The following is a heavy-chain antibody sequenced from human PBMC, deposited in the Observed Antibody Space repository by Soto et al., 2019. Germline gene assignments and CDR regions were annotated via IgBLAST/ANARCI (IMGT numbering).Heavy chain of an antibody. CDR1: GYTFTSYG. Sequence: QVQLVQSGAEVKKPGASVKVSCKASGYTFTSYGISWVRQAPGQGLEWMGWISAYNGNTNYAQKLQGRVTMTTDTTTSTDYMELRSLRSDDTAVYYCARYESGSYGNDAFDIWGQGTMVTVSS. CDR3: ARYESGSYGNDAFDI. J-gene: IGHJ3*02. V-gene: IGHV1-18*01. CDR2: ISAYNGNT. D-gene: IGHD1-26*01.